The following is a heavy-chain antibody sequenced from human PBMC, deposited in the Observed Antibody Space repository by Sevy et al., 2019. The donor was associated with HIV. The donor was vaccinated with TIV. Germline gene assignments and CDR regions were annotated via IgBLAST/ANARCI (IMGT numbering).Heavy chain of an antibody. J-gene: IGHJ4*02. CDR1: GRTFSNYA. CDR2: IIPMFGTA. D-gene: IGHD6-13*01. Sequence: ASVKVSCKASGRTFSNYAINWVRQGPGQGLEWMGGIIPMFGTANYVQKFQGRVTITADESTKTASMELSSLRSEDTAVYYCARSISWYASFDSWGQGTLVTVS. V-gene: IGHV1-69*13. CDR3: ARSISWYASFDS.